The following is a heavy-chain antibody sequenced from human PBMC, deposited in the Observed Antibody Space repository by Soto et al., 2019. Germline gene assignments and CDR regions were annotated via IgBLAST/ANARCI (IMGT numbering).Heavy chain of an antibody. D-gene: IGHD2-15*01. Sequence: PGGSLRLSFAASGFTFSSYAMSWVRQAPGKGLEWVSAISGSGGSTYYADSVKGRFTISRDNSKNTLYLQMNSLRAEDTAVYYCARQNHGGSPNFDYCGQGTLVTLSS. CDR3: ARQNHGGSPNFDY. CDR1: GFTFSSYA. J-gene: IGHJ4*02. V-gene: IGHV3-23*01. CDR2: ISGSGGST.